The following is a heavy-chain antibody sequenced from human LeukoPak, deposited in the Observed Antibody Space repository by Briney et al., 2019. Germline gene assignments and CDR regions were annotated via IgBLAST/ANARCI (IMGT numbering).Heavy chain of an antibody. CDR3: ARAGVGATYYFDY. D-gene: IGHD1-26*01. V-gene: IGHV7-4-1*02. CDR1: GYSFTNYA. CDR2: ISTKTGNP. J-gene: IGHJ4*02. Sequence: GASVKVSCKASGYSFTNYAVNWVRQAPGQGLEWMGWISTKTGNPTFAQGFNGRFVFSLDTSVSTAYLQISSLKAEDTAVYYCARAGVGATYYFDYWGQGTLVTVSS.